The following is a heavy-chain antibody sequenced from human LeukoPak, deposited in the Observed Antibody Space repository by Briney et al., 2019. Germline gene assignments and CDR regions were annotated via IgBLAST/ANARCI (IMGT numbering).Heavy chain of an antibody. Sequence: PGGSLRLSCAASGFTFDDYAMHWVRQAPGKGLEWVSGISWNSGSIGYADSVKGRFTISRDNAKNSLYLQMNSLRAEDTALYYCAKDSYSYGFNWFDPWGQGTLATVSS. CDR2: ISWNSGSI. CDR1: GFTFDDYA. J-gene: IGHJ5*02. CDR3: AKDSYSYGFNWFDP. V-gene: IGHV3-9*01. D-gene: IGHD5-18*01.